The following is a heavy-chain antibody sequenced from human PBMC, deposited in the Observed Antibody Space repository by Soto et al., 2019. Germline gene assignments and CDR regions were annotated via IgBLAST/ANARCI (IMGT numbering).Heavy chain of an antibody. CDR2: ISYDGSNK. CDR3: AKDGAERITMVRGVTDPYYYYYGMDV. Sequence: QVQLVESGGGVVQPGRSLRLSCAASGFTFSSYGMHWVRQAPGKGLEWVAVISYDGSNKYYADSVKGRFTISRDNSKNTLYLQMNSLRAEDTAVYYCAKDGAERITMVRGVTDPYYYYYGMDVWGQGTTVTVSS. J-gene: IGHJ6*02. CDR1: GFTFSSYG. D-gene: IGHD3-10*01. V-gene: IGHV3-30*18.